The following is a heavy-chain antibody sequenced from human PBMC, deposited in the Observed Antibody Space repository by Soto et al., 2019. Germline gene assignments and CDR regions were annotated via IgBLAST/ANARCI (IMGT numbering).Heavy chain of an antibody. Sequence: QVQLVESGGGVVQPGRSLRLSCAASGFTFSSYAMHWVRQAPGKGLEWVAVISYDGSTKYYADSVKGRFTISRDNSKDTLYLQMNSLRAEDTAGYYCARVAVEMATIHVFDYWGQGTLVTVSS. CDR1: GFTFSSYA. V-gene: IGHV3-30-3*01. J-gene: IGHJ4*02. CDR3: ARVAVEMATIHVFDY. D-gene: IGHD5-12*01. CDR2: ISYDGSTK.